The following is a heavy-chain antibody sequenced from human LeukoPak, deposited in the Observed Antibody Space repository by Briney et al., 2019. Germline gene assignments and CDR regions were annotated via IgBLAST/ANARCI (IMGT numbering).Heavy chain of an antibody. V-gene: IGHV3-15*01. J-gene: IGHJ4*02. Sequence: GESLGLSCAASGFTFSNACMTWVRQAPGKGLEWVGHIKSKTDGGTTDFAAPVKGRFTISRDDSKNTLFLQMNSLKTEDTAVYYCTTGTWIQLWLPDYWGQGTLVTVSS. CDR1: GFTFSNAC. CDR3: TTGTWIQLWLPDY. D-gene: IGHD5-18*01. CDR2: IKSKTDGGTT.